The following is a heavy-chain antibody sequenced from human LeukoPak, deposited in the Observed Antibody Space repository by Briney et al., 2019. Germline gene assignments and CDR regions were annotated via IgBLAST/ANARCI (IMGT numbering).Heavy chain of an antibody. Sequence: GPVKVSCKASGYTFTSYGISWVRQAPGQGLEWRGWISAYNGNTNYAQKLQGRVTMTTDTSTSTAYMGLRSLSSDDTAVYYCAVLLGYCSSTSCLPWGMDVWGKGTTVTVSS. CDR3: AVLLGYCSSTSCLPWGMDV. V-gene: IGHV1-18*04. CDR2: ISAYNGNT. J-gene: IGHJ6*04. D-gene: IGHD2-2*01. CDR1: GYTFTSYG.